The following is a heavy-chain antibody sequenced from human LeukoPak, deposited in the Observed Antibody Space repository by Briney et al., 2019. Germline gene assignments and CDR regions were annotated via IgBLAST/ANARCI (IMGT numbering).Heavy chain of an antibody. V-gene: IGHV3-30*01. Sequence: GTSLRLSCAASGFTFSSHAMHWVRQAPGKGLEWVAVISYEASNQYYADSVRGRFTISRDNSRNILYLQMNSLRDEDTALYYCARDYRVGCTSDDCYPIDYWGQGTLVTVSS. CDR1: GFTFSSHA. D-gene: IGHD2-21*02. CDR3: ARDYRVGCTSDDCYPIDY. J-gene: IGHJ4*02. CDR2: ISYEASNQ.